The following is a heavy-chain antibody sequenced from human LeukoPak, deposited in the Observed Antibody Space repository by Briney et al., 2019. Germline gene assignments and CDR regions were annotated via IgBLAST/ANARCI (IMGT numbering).Heavy chain of an antibody. CDR2: IYYSGNT. Sequence: PSETLSLTCTISGGSISGSSYYWGWIRQPPGKGLEWIGSIYYSGNTYYNPSLKSRVTISVDTSKNQFSLKLSSVTAADTAVYYCARGGSCSIGVCHPDDAFDIWGQGTVVTVSS. V-gene: IGHV4-39*01. CDR1: GGSISGSSYY. D-gene: IGHD2-8*01. J-gene: IGHJ3*02. CDR3: ARGGSCSIGVCHPDDAFDI.